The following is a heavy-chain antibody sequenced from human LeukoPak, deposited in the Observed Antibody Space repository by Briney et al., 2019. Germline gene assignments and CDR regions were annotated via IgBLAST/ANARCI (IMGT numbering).Heavy chain of an antibody. CDR1: GGSFSGYY. D-gene: IGHD3-3*01. Sequence: SETLSLTFAVYGGSFSGYYWSWIRQPPGKGLEWIGEINHSGSTNYNPSLKSRVTISVDTSKNQFSLKLSSVTAADTAVYYCASQYYDFWSGYSPYSYYMDVWGKGTTVTVSS. CDR3: ASQYYDFWSGYSPYSYYMDV. V-gene: IGHV4-34*01. J-gene: IGHJ6*03. CDR2: INHSGST.